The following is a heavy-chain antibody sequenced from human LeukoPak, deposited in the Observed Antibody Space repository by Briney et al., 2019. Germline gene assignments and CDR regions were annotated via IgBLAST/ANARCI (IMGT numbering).Heavy chain of an antibody. Sequence: PGGSLRLSCAASGFTFSDYYMSWIRQAPGKGLEWVSYISSSGSTIYYADSVKGRFTISRDNAKNSLYLQMNSLRAEDTAVYYCATERTIFGVVILDAFDIWGQGTMVTVSS. CDR3: ATERTIFGVVILDAFDI. J-gene: IGHJ3*02. CDR1: GFTFSDYY. CDR2: ISSSGSTI. V-gene: IGHV3-11*04. D-gene: IGHD3-3*01.